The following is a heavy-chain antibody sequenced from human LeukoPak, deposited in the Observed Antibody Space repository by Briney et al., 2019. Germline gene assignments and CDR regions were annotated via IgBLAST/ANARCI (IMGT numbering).Heavy chain of an antibody. Sequence: SETLSLTCAVSGVSISSSNWWSWVRQPPGKDLEWVGSIYYSGSTYYNPSLKSRVTISVDTSKNQFSLKLSSVTAADTAVYYCASETYYYDSSGYSRMIYFDYWGQGTLVTVSS. V-gene: IGHV4-4*02. CDR1: GVSISSSNW. D-gene: IGHD3-22*01. CDR3: ASETYYYDSSGYSRMIYFDY. J-gene: IGHJ4*02. CDR2: IYYSGST.